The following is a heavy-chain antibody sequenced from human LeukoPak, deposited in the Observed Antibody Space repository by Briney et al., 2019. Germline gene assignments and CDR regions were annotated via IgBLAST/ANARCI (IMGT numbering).Heavy chain of an antibody. D-gene: IGHD1-26*01. J-gene: IGHJ4*02. Sequence: ASVKDSCKASGYTFTDSYIHWVRQAPGQGLQWVGLLHPNTGDTFYAQKFRGRVTMTRDTSISTAYMELNRLTSDDTAVYYCAKDHSGSYEYWAPGTLVTISS. CDR3: AKDHSGSYEY. CDR1: GYTFTDSY. V-gene: IGHV1-2*06. CDR2: LHPNTGDT.